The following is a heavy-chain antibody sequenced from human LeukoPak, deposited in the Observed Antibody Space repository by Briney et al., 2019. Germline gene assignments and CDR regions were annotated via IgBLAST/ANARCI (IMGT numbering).Heavy chain of an antibody. Sequence: ASVKVSCKASGYTFTSYAMHWVRQAPGQRLEWIGWINAGNGNTKYSQKFQGRVTITRDTSASTAYMELSSLRSEDTAVYYCAREGLGMPLAFDIWGQGTMVTVSS. CDR3: AREGLGMPLAFDI. D-gene: IGHD1-26*01. V-gene: IGHV1-3*01. CDR2: INAGNGNT. J-gene: IGHJ3*02. CDR1: GYTFTSYA.